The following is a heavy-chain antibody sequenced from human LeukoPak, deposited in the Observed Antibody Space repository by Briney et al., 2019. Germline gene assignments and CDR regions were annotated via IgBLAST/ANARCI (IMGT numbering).Heavy chain of an antibody. V-gene: IGHV4-34*01. CDR1: GGSFSGYY. D-gene: IGHD6-13*01. CDR2: IDHSGST. CDR3: ARGYSSSWTFYY. J-gene: IGHJ4*02. Sequence: SETLSLTCAVYGGSFSGYYWSWIRQPPGKGLEWIGEIDHSGSTNYNPSLKSRVTISVDTSKNQFSLKLSSVTAAGTAVYYCARGYSSSWTFYYWGQGTLVTVSS.